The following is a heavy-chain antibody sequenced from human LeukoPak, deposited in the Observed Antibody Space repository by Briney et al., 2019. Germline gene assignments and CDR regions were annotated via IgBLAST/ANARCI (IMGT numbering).Heavy chain of an antibody. CDR2: INPNSGGT. CDR1: GYTFTGYY. Sequence: GSSVKVSCKASGYTFTGYYMHWVRQAPGQGLEWMGWINPNSGGTNYAQKFQGRVTMTRDTSISTAYMELSRLRSDDTAVYYCARDRLVVVTAIAGRWFDPWGQGTLVTVSS. V-gene: IGHV1-2*02. J-gene: IGHJ5*02. CDR3: ARDRLVVVTAIAGRWFDP. D-gene: IGHD2-21*02.